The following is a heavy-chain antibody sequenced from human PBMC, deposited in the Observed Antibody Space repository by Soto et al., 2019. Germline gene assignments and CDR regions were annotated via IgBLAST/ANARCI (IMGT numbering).Heavy chain of an antibody. Sequence: PSETLSLTCAVSGGSISSGGYSWSWIRQPPGTGLEWIGEINHSGSTNYNPSLKSRVTISVDTSKNQFSLKLTSVTAADTAVYYCARGQVVAAQHWGQGTLVTVSS. V-gene: IGHV4-30-2*01. CDR3: ARGQVVAAQH. CDR1: GGSISSGGYS. CDR2: INHSGST. D-gene: IGHD2-15*01. J-gene: IGHJ4*02.